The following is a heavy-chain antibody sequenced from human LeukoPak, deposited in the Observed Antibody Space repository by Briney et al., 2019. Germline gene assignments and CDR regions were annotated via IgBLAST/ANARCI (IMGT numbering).Heavy chain of an antibody. D-gene: IGHD6-19*01. J-gene: IGHJ4*02. CDR1: GFTFTSSA. CDR2: IVVGSGNT. V-gene: IGHV1-58*02. Sequence: SVKVSCKASGFTFTSSAMQWVRQARGQRLAWIGWIVVGSGNTNYAQKFQERVTITRDMSTSTAYMELSSLRSEDTAVYYCAAGYSSGWLFSYWGQGTLVTVSS. CDR3: AAGYSSGWLFSY.